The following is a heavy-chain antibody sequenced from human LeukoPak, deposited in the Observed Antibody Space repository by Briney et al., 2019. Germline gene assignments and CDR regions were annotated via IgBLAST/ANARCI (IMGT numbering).Heavy chain of an antibody. J-gene: IGHJ4*02. Sequence: GGSLRLSCAASGFTVSSNYMSWIRQAPGKGLEWVSYISSSGSTIYYADSVKGRFTISRDNAKNSLYLQMNSLRAEDTAVYYCARDRGVYGSGTPNFDYWGQGTLVTVSS. CDR1: GFTVSSNY. CDR3: ARDRGVYGSGTPNFDY. V-gene: IGHV3-11*04. D-gene: IGHD3-10*01. CDR2: ISSSGSTI.